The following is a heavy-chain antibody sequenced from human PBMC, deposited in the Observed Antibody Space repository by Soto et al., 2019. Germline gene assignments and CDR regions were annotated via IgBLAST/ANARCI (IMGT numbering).Heavy chain of an antibody. CDR1: GGSISSGGYS. V-gene: IGHV4-30-2*01. Sequence: SETLCLTCAVSGGSISSGGYSWSWIRQPPGKGLEWIGYIYHSGSTYYNPSLKSRVTISVDRSKNQFSLKLSSVTAADTAVYYCARGRAGSGSYYLVSYYFDYWGQGTLVTVSS. D-gene: IGHD3-10*01. J-gene: IGHJ4*02. CDR3: ARGRAGSGSYYLVSYYFDY. CDR2: IYHSGST.